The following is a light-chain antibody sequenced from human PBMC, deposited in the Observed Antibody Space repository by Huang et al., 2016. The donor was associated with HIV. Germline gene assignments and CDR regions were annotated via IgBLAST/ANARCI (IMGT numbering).Light chain of an antibody. CDR2: LGS. V-gene: IGKV2-28*01. Sequence: DIVMTQSPLSLPVTPGEPASISCRSSQSLLNSQGYNDWDWYLQKPGQSPQLLLYLGSNRASGVPDRFSGSGSDTDFTLKISRVEAEDIGIYYCMQALQTPRTFGQGTKVEIK. J-gene: IGKJ1*01. CDR1: QSLLNSQGYND. CDR3: MQALQTPRT.